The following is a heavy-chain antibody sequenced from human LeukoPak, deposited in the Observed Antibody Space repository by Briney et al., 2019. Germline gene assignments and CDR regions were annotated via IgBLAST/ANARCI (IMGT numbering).Heavy chain of an antibody. CDR3: ARGVVYPTWSGPHWSDY. CDR1: GFTFDDYA. D-gene: IGHD3-3*01. V-gene: IGHV3-9*01. J-gene: IGHJ4*02. Sequence: GGSLRLSCVASGFTFDDYAMHWVRQAPGKGLEWVSGISWNSGSIGYADSVKGRFTISRDNAKNSLYLQMNSLRAEDTAVYYCARGVVYPTWSGPHWSDYWGQGTLVTVSS. CDR2: ISWNSGSI.